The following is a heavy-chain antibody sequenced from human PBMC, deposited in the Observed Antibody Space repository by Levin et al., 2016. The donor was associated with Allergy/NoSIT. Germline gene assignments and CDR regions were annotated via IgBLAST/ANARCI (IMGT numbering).Heavy chain of an antibody. CDR1: GYKFTSYW. D-gene: IGHD2-2*01. V-gene: IGHV5-51*01. CDR2: IFPGDSDT. Sequence: GESLKISCEGSGYKFTSYWIGWARQMPGKRLEWMGTIFPGDSDTRNSPSFQGQVTISADKSINTAYLQWSSLKASDTAMYFCARLGDCSSTSCFDYWGQGTLVTVSS. CDR3: ARLGDCSSTSCFDY. J-gene: IGHJ4*02.